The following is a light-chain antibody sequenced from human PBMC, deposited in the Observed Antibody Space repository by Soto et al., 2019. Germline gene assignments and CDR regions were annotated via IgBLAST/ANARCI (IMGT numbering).Light chain of an antibody. CDR1: QSLSSSY. V-gene: IGKV3-20*01. CDR2: GAS. J-gene: IGKJ1*01. Sequence: EIVLTQSPGTLSLSPGERATLSCGASQSLSSSYIAWYQQKPGQAPRLLIYGASSRATGIPDRFSGSGSGTEFTLTITRLEPEDFAVYHCQQYGNSPWTFGQGTKV. CDR3: QQYGNSPWT.